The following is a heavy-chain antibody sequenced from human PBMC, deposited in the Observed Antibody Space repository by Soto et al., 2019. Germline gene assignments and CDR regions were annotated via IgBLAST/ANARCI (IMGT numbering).Heavy chain of an antibody. CDR3: ARESDSSSSGGIFGY. J-gene: IGHJ4*02. CDR1: GYTXNSYY. D-gene: IGHD6-6*01. V-gene: IGHV1-46*02. Sequence: SXKVSYKASGYTXNSYYMDWVRQAPGQGLEWMGIINPSGGSTNYAQKFQVRVTMSSDTSTRRVYMELSSLRSEDTAVSYCARESDSSSSGGIFGYWGQGILVTVSS. CDR2: INPSGGST.